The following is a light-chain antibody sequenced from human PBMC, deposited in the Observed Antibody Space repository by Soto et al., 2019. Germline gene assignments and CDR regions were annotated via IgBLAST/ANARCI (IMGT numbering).Light chain of an antibody. CDR1: SSNIGNNY. Sequence: QSVLTQPPSVSAAPGQKVTISCSGSSSNIGNNYVSWFQQLPGTAPKLLIYDSNKRPSGIPDRFSGSKSGTSATLDITGLQTGDEADYYCATWDRSLTREVFGGGTKLTVL. CDR2: DSN. V-gene: IGLV1-51*01. J-gene: IGLJ2*01. CDR3: ATWDRSLTREV.